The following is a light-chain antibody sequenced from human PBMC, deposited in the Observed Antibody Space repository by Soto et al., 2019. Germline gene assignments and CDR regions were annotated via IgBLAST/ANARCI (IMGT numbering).Light chain of an antibody. Sequence: QSALTQPPCASWSPGQSVTISCTATGSDVGGYNYVSWYQQHPGKAPKLMIYEVSKRPSGVPDRFSGSKTGNTASLTVSGLQAEDQADYYCCSYAGSNVAFGGGTQLTVL. CDR2: EVS. CDR3: CSYAGSNVA. CDR1: GSDVGGYNY. V-gene: IGLV2-8*01. J-gene: IGLJ2*01.